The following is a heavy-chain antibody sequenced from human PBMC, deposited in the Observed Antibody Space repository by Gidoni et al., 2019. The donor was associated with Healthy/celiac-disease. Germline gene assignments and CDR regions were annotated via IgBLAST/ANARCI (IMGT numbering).Heavy chain of an antibody. Sequence: EVQLLESGGGLVQPGGSLRLSCAASGFTFSSYAMSWVRQAPGKGLEWVSAISGIGGSTYYADSVKGRFTISRDNSKNTLYLQMNSLRAEDTAVYYCAKAGGNYDFWSGHQGVWGQGTTVTVSS. CDR1: GFTFSSYA. J-gene: IGHJ6*02. V-gene: IGHV3-23*01. CDR3: AKAGGNYDFWSGHQGV. CDR2: ISGIGGST. D-gene: IGHD3-3*01.